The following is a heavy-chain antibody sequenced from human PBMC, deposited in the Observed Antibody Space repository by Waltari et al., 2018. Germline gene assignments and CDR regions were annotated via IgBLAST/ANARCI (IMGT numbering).Heavy chain of an antibody. Sequence: EVQLVESGGGLVQPGGSLRLSCAASGFTCSSYWMSWVRQAPGKGLEWVANIKQDGSEKYYVDSVKGRFTISRDNAKNSLYLQMNSLRAEDTAVYYCARAGPSFDYWGQGTLVTVSS. CDR3: ARAGPSFDY. V-gene: IGHV3-7*01. J-gene: IGHJ4*02. CDR1: GFTCSSYW. CDR2: IKQDGSEK.